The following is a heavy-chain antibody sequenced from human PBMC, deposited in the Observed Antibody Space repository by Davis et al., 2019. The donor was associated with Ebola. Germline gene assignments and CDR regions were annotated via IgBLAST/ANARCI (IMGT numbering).Heavy chain of an antibody. CDR1: GYTFTSYD. CDR2: MNPNSGNT. J-gene: IGHJ5*02. D-gene: IGHD3-10*01. V-gene: IGHV1-8*01. Sequence: ASVKVSCKASGYTFTSYDINWVRRATGQGLEWMGWMNPNSGNTGYAQKFQGRITMTRNTSISTAYMELSSLRSEDTAVYYCARGLGSSRLNWFDPWGQGTLVTVSS. CDR3: ARGLGSSRLNWFDP.